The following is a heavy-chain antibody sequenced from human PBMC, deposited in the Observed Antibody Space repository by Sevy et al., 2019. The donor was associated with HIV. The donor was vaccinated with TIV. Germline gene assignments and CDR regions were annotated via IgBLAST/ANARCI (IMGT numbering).Heavy chain of an antibody. J-gene: IGHJ4*02. CDR2: VNQDGSAK. CDR3: ARGIGSSGGL. D-gene: IGHD6-6*01. Sequence: GGSLRLSCTCSGFPLSTYWMHWVRQIPGKGLDWVCHVNQDGSAKQYADSVRGRFTISRDNVKNKVILYMNSLRTDDMALYYCARGIGSSGGLWGQGTLVTVSS. V-gene: IGHV3-74*01. CDR1: GFPLSTYW.